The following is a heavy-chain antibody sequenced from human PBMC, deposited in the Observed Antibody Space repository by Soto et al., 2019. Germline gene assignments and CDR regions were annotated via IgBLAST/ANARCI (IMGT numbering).Heavy chain of an antibody. CDR2: ISGSGGSP. CDR1: GLTFSSYA. D-gene: IGHD6-19*01. Sequence: GGSLRLSCAASGLTFSSYAMSWVRQAPGKGLEWVSAISGSGGSPYYADSVKGRFTISRDNSKNTLYLQMNSLRAEDTAVYYCAREYSSAWKIFDYWGQGTLVTAPQ. V-gene: IGHV3-23*01. CDR3: AREYSSAWKIFDY. J-gene: IGHJ4*02.